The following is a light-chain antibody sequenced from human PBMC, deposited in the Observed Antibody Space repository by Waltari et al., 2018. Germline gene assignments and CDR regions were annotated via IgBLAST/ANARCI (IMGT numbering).Light chain of an antibody. Sequence: EIVLTQSPAILSFSPGERATLSCRTSQSVRTYLAWYQQRPGQSPRLLIYDASYRATGIPARFSGSGSETDFTLTISSLQPEDFAVYYCQQRRNWPLTFGGGTRVEI. CDR3: QQRRNWPLT. CDR1: QSVRTY. J-gene: IGKJ4*01. V-gene: IGKV3-11*01. CDR2: DAS.